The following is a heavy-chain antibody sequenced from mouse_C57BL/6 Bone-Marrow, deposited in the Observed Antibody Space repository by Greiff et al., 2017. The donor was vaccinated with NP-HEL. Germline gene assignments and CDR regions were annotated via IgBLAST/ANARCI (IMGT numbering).Heavy chain of an antibody. CDR1: GYTFTSYW. Sequence: VRLQQSGTVLARPGASVKMSCKTSGYTFTSYWMHWVKQRPGQGLEWIGAIYPGNSDTSYNQKFKGKAKLTAVTSASTAYMELSSLTNEDSAVYYCTRSRALTGTDYWGQGTTLTVSS. J-gene: IGHJ2*01. CDR2: IYPGNSDT. CDR3: TRSRALTGTDY. D-gene: IGHD4-1*01. V-gene: IGHV1-5*01.